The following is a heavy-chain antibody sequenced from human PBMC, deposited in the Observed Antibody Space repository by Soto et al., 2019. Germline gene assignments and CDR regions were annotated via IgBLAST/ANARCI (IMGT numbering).Heavy chain of an antibody. CDR2: VYYNGFT. D-gene: IGHD3-16*01. J-gene: IGHJ4*02. V-gene: IGHV4-59*07. CDR1: GGSISTYY. CDR3: ARVSYDLVYYFDF. Sequence: QVQLRESGPGLVKPSDTLSLICTVSGGSISTYYWSWIRQPPGKGLEWIASVYYNGFTNYNPSLMHRVTMSVDTFRNQFSLRLNSVTAADTAMYYCARVSYDLVYYFDFWGQGTLVTVSS.